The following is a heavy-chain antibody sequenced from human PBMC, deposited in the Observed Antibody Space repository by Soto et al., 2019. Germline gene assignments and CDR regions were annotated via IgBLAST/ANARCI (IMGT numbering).Heavy chain of an antibody. CDR2: IYYSGST. V-gene: IGHV4-30-4*01. Sequence: SETLSLTCTVSGGSISSGDYYWSWIRQPPGKGLEWIGYIYYSGSTYYNPSLKSRVTISVDTSKNQFSLKLSSVTAADTAVYYCRGIVAEDAFDIWGQGTMVTVSS. CDR3: RGIVAEDAFDI. CDR1: GGSISSGDYY. J-gene: IGHJ3*02. D-gene: IGHD6-25*01.